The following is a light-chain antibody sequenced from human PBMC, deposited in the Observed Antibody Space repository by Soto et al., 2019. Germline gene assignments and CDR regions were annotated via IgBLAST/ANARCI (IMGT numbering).Light chain of an antibody. V-gene: IGKV3-20*01. CDR3: QHYGSSLSST. CDR2: GAS. J-gene: IGKJ5*01. Sequence: EIVLTQSPGTLSLSPGERATLSCSARQSVSSNYLAWYQQKPGQAPRLLIYGASSRATGIPDRFSGSGSGTDFTLTISRLETEDFVVYYCQHYGSSLSSTFGPGTRLEIK. CDR1: QSVSSNY.